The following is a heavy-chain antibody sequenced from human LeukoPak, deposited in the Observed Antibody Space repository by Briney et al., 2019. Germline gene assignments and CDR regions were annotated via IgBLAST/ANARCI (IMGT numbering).Heavy chain of an antibody. Sequence: SETLSLTCTVSGYSISSGYYWGWIRQPPGKGLEWIGSFYDSGNTYYNPSLKSRVTISVDTSKNQFSLQLNSVTPEDTAVYYCARGGVPNIAVADIFDYWGQGTLVTVSS. CDR1: GYSISSGYY. D-gene: IGHD6-19*01. J-gene: IGHJ4*02. V-gene: IGHV4-38-2*02. CDR2: FYDSGNT. CDR3: ARGGVPNIAVADIFDY.